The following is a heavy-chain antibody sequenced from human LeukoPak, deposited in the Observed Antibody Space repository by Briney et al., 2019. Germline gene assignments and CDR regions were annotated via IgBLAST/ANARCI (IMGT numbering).Heavy chain of an antibody. V-gene: IGHV4-30-2*01. CDR2: IYHSGST. Sequence: SQTLSLTCTVSGGSISSGGYYWSWIRQPPGKGLEWIGYIYHSGSTSYNPSLKSRVTISVDRSKNQFSLRLSSVTAADTAVYYCARAGKGYYYDSNNFYPDYWGQGTLVTVSS. D-gene: IGHD3-22*01. CDR1: GGSISSGGYY. CDR3: ARAGKGYYYDSNNFYPDY. J-gene: IGHJ4*02.